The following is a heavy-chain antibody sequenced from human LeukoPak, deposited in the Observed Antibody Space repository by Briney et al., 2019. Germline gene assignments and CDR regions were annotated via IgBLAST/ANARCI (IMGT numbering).Heavy chain of an antibody. D-gene: IGHD3-10*01. CDR1: VFTFSSYR. CDR3: TRETMVRGVFDPDVYYFDY. V-gene: IGHV3-74*01. CDR2: INSDGSST. Sequence: GGSLMLSCAAPVFTFSSYRMHWVRQAPGKGLVWVSRINSDGSSTSYADSVKGRFNISRDNAKNTLYLQMNSLRAEDTAVYYCTRETMVRGVFDPDVYYFDYWGQGTLVTVSS. J-gene: IGHJ4*02.